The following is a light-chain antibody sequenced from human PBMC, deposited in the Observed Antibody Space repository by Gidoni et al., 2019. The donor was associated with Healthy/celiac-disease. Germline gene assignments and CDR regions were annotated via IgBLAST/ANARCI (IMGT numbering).Light chain of an antibody. CDR3: GTWDSSLSVVV. CDR1: SSNIGNNY. V-gene: IGLV1-51*01. CDR2: ENN. Sequence: QSVLTQPPSVSAAPGQKVTISCSGSSSNIGNNYVSWYQQLPGTAPKLLIYENNKRPSGITDRFSGSKDGTSATLGITGLQTGDEADYYCGTWDSSLSVVVFGGGTKLTVL. J-gene: IGLJ2*01.